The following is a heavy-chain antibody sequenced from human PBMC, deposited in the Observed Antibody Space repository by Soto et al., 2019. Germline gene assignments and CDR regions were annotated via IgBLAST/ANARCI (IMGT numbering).Heavy chain of an antibody. CDR2: IIPILGIA. V-gene: IGHV1-69*02. J-gene: IGHJ6*02. Sequence: QVQLVQSGAEVKKPGSSVKVSCKASGGTFSSYTISWVRQAPGQGLEWMGRIIPILGIANYAQKFQGRVTITADKPTRTAYMELSSLRSEDTAVYYCARGSIAATRLYPLSGMDVWGQGTTVTVSS. CDR1: GGTFSSYT. CDR3: ARGSIAATRLYPLSGMDV. D-gene: IGHD6-6*01.